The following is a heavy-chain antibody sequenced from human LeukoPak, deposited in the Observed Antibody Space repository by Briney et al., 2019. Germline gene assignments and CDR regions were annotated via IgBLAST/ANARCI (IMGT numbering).Heavy chain of an antibody. D-gene: IGHD2-2*01. J-gene: IGHJ6*03. V-gene: IGHV4-34*01. CDR2: INHSGST. Sequence: SETLSLTCAVYGGSFSGYYWSWIRQPPGKGLEWIGEINHSGSTNYNPSLKSRVTVSVDTSKNQFSLKLSSVTAADTAVYYCARTKWGYCSSTSCYVGYYYYYYMDVWGKGTTVTVSS. CDR1: GGSFSGYY. CDR3: ARTKWGYCSSTSCYVGYYYYYYMDV.